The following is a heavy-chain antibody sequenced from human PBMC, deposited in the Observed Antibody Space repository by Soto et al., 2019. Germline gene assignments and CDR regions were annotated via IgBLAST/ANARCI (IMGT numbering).Heavy chain of an antibody. V-gene: IGHV3-33*08. CDR3: ARSATFELDY. J-gene: IGHJ4*02. CDR1: GFTLSSYA. D-gene: IGHD6-25*01. Sequence: PGGSLRLSCAASGFTLSSYAMTWARQAPGKGLEWVAAICDDGSNKYYADSVKGRFTISRDNSKNTLYLQMNSLRAEDTAVYYCARSATFELDYWGQGTLVTVSS. CDR2: ICDDGSNK.